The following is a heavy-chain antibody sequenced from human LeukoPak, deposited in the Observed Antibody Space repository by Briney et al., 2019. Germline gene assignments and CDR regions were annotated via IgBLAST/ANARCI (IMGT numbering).Heavy chain of an antibody. CDR3: ANYRKPQGLDY. D-gene: IGHD1-14*01. V-gene: IGHV3-23*01. J-gene: IGHJ4*02. CDR2: ISSDGADT. Sequence: GGSLRLSCAVSRFPFSTYAVTWVRQAPGQGLEWVSAISSDGADTYYADSVKGRFTISRDNSKSTLYLQMTSLRVEDTAVYYCANYRKPQGLDYWGQGTLVTVSS. CDR1: RFPFSTYA.